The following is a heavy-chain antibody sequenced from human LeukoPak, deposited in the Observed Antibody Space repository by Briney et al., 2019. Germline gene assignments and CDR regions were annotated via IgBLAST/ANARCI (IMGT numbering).Heavy chain of an antibody. V-gene: IGHV4-61*02. D-gene: IGHD3-3*01. CDR2: IYTSGST. Sequence: SQTLSLTCTVSVGSISSGSYYWSWIRQPAGKGLEWIGRIYTSGSTNYNPSLKSRVTISVDTSKNQFSLKLSSVTAADTAVYYCARVRRITIFGVVIRDYFDYWGQGTLVTVSS. CDR3: ARVRRITIFGVVIRDYFDY. J-gene: IGHJ4*02. CDR1: VGSISSGSYY.